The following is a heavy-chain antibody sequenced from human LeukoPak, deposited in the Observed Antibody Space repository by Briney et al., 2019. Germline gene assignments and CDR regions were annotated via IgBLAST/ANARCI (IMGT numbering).Heavy chain of an antibody. V-gene: IGHV1-46*03. D-gene: IGHD2-2*01. CDR3: ARAYIVVVPAARGNWFDP. CDR2: INPSGGSA. J-gene: IGHJ5*02. CDR1: GYTFTSYY. Sequence: GASVKVSCKASGYTFTSYYMHWVRHAPGQGLECMGIINPSGGSASYAQKFQGRVTMTRNTSTSTVYMELSSLRSEDTAVYYCARAYIVVVPAARGNWFDPWGQGTLVTVSS.